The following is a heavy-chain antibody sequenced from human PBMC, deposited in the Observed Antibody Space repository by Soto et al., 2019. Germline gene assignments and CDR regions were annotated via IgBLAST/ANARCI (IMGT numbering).Heavy chain of an antibody. Sequence: PSETLSLTCAVYGGSFSGYYWSWIRQPPGKGLEWIGEINHSGSTNYNPSLKSRVTISVDTSKNKFSLKLSSVTAADTAVYYCARIGFLKYYYDSSGYLRHYYYYYGMDVWGQGTTVTVSS. D-gene: IGHD3-22*01. V-gene: IGHV4-34*01. CDR1: GGSFSGYY. CDR2: INHSGST. CDR3: ARIGFLKYYYDSSGYLRHYYYYYGMDV. J-gene: IGHJ6*02.